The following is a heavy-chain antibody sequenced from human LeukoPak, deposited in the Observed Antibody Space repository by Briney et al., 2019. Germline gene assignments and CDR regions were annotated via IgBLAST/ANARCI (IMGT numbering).Heavy chain of an antibody. V-gene: IGHV1-2*02. J-gene: IGHJ4*02. CDR3: ARGQQWLEAFDY. D-gene: IGHD6-19*01. CDR1: GGTFSSYA. Sequence: ASVKVSCKASGGTFSSYAISWVRQAPGQGLEWMGWINPNSGVTHYPQKFQGGVTMTRDTSIRTAYMEVSSLRSDDTAVYYCARGQQWLEAFDYWGLGTLVTVSS. CDR2: INPNSGVT.